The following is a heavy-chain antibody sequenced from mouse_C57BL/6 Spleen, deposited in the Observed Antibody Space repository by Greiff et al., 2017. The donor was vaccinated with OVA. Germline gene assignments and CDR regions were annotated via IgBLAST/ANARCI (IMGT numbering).Heavy chain of an antibody. J-gene: IGHJ3*01. CDR2: IRLKSDNYAT. D-gene: IGHD1-1*01. Sequence: EVKLMESGGGLVQPGGSMKLSCVASGFTFSNYWMNWVRQSPEKGLEWVAQIRLKSDNYATHYAESVKGRFTISRDDSKSSVYLQMNNLRAEDTGIYYCTGPLYGSSAAWFAYWGQGTLVTVSA. V-gene: IGHV6-3*01. CDR1: GFTFSNYW. CDR3: TGPLYGSSAAWFAY.